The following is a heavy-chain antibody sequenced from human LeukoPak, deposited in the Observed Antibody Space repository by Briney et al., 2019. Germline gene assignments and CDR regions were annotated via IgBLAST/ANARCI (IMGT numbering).Heavy chain of an antibody. CDR1: GFTFSSHA. Sequence: GGSLRLSCAASGFTFSSHAMSWVRQAPGKGLEWVSGITGSGACTYYADSVKGRFTISRDNAKNTLNLRMNSLRAEDTAAYYCAKEGYQTGTTSKGYFDYWGQGTLVTVSS. J-gene: IGHJ4*01. CDR2: ITGSGACT. V-gene: IGHV3-23*01. D-gene: IGHD1-7*01. CDR3: AKEGYQTGTTSKGYFDY.